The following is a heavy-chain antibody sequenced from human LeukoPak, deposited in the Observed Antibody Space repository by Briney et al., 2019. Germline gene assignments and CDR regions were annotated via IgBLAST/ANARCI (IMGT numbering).Heavy chain of an antibody. CDR3: ARDWATFEYSSSSLLYYYYGMDV. CDR1: GGSISSYY. V-gene: IGHV4-4*07. Sequence: SETLSLTCTVSGGSISSYYWSWIRQPAGKGLEWIGRIYTSGSTNYNPSLKSRVTMSVYTSKNQFSLKLSSVTAADTAVYYCARDWATFEYSSSSLLYYYYGMDVWGQGTTVTVSS. D-gene: IGHD6-6*01. J-gene: IGHJ6*02. CDR2: IYTSGST.